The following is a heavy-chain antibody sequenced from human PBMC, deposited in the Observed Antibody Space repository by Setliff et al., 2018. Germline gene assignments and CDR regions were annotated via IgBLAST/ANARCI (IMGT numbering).Heavy chain of an antibody. D-gene: IGHD5-18*01. CDR3: ARDRTAYSYGLDV. Sequence: PSQTLSLTCAVSGGSITSGSYYWSWIRQPAGEGLEWIGRLHTSGTTVYNPSLKGRVTISADTSTNHFSLKLTSVTAADTAVYYCARDRTAYSYGLDVWGQGTTVTVSS. J-gene: IGHJ6*02. CDR1: GGSITSGSYY. V-gene: IGHV4-61*02. CDR2: LHTSGTT.